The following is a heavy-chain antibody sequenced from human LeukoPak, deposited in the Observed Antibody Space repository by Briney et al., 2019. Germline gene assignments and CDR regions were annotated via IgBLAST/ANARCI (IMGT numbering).Heavy chain of an antibody. Sequence: RGVSLRLSCAASGFTFNNYGMHWVRQAPGKGLEWVAVISYDGRNKHYPDSVKGRFTISRDISTDTLWLQMDSLRTEDTAVYYCAKGPLRGTAAAIDYWGQGTLVTVCS. CDR3: AKGPLRGTAAAIDY. D-gene: IGHD2-2*01. J-gene: IGHJ4*02. CDR1: GFTFNNYG. CDR2: ISYDGRNK. V-gene: IGHV3-30*18.